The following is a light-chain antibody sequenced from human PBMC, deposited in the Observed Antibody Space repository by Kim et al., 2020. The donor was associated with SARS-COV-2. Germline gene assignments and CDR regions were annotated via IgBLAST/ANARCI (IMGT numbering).Light chain of an antibody. V-gene: IGKV1-39*01. CDR1: QTISSY. CDR2: AES. J-gene: IGKJ5*01. CDR3: QQSYSNPPT. Sequence: DIQMTQSPSSLSASVGDRVTITCRASQTISSYLNWYQQKPGKAPKLLIYAESSLQSGVPSRFSGSGSGTDFTLTISSLQPEDFATYYCQQSYSNPPTFGQGTRLEIK.